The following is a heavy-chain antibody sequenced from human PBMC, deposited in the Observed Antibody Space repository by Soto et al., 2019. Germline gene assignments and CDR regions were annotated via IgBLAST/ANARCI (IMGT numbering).Heavy chain of an antibody. Sequence: QVQLVQSGAEVKKPGSSVKVSCKASGGTFTSYAISWVRQAPGQGLEWMGGIIPILGTADYAQKCQGRVTITSSESASTAYMELSSLRSEDTSVYYCATQGLANYYYYGMAVWGQGTTVTVS. CDR1: GGTFTSYA. V-gene: IGHV1-69*05. CDR3: ATQGLANYYYYGMAV. CDR2: IIPILGTA. J-gene: IGHJ6*02. D-gene: IGHD3-3*02.